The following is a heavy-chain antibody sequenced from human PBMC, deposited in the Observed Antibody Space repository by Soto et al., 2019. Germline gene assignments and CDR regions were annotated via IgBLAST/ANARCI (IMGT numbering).Heavy chain of an antibody. CDR3: ARDKITGLFDY. Sequence: QVQLQQWGAGLLKPSETLSLTCAVYGGAFSGYYWTWIRQPPGTGLAWIGEINHSGSTNYNPSLKSRVTMSVDTSTNQFSLQLTSVTAADTAVYYCARDKITGLFDYWGQGTLVTVSS. V-gene: IGHV4-34*01. CDR1: GGAFSGYY. CDR2: INHSGST. D-gene: IGHD2-8*02. J-gene: IGHJ4*02.